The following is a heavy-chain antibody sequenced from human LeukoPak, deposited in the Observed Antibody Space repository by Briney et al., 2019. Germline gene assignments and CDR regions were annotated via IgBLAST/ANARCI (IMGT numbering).Heavy chain of an antibody. CDR3: ARDSPYDYVWGSYRRFDY. V-gene: IGHV4-61*01. CDR1: GGSVSSGSYY. Sequence: SETLSLTCTVSGGSVSSGSYYWSWIRQPPGEGLEWIGYIYYSGSTNYNPSLKSRVTISVDTSKNQFSLKLSSVTAADTAVYYCARDSPYDYVWGSYRRFDYWGQGTLVTVSS. D-gene: IGHD3-16*02. J-gene: IGHJ4*02. CDR2: IYYSGST.